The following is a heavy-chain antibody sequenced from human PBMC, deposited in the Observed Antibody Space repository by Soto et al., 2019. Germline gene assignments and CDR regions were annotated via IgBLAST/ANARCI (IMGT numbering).Heavy chain of an antibody. CDR1: GGSISSGGYS. J-gene: IGHJ6*02. CDR2: IYHSGST. D-gene: IGHD3-10*01. Sequence: TLSLTCAVSGGSISSGGYSWSWIRQPPGKGLEWIGYIYHSGSTYYNPSLKSRVTISVDRSKNQFSLKLSSVTAADTAVYYCARGGGYYGSGSYYNVEHYYYGMDVWGQGTTVTVSS. CDR3: ARGGGYYGSGSYYNVEHYYYGMDV. V-gene: IGHV4-30-2*01.